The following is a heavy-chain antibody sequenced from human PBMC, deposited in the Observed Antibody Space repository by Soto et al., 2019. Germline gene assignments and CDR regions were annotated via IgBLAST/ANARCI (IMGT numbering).Heavy chain of an antibody. CDR3: ARWSSTSSENWFDP. Sequence: SETLSLTCTVSGGSISSYYWSWIRQPPGKGLEWIGYIYYSGSTNYNPSLKSRVTISVDTSKNQFSLKLSSVTAADTAVYYCARWSSTSSENWFDPWGQGTLVTVSS. D-gene: IGHD2-2*01. CDR1: GGSISSYY. V-gene: IGHV4-59*01. CDR2: IYYSGST. J-gene: IGHJ5*02.